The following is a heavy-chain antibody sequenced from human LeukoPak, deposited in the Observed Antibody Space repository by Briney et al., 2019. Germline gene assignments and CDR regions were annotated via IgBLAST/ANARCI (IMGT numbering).Heavy chain of an antibody. V-gene: IGHV4-34*01. D-gene: IGHD3-10*01. CDR2: INHSGST. J-gene: IGHJ4*02. CDR3: ARDGANGSGTKGNDY. Sequence: SETLSLTCAVYGGSFSGYYWGWIRQPPGKGLEWIGEINHSGSTNYNPSLKSRVTISVDTSKNQFSLKLSSVTAADTAVYYCARDGANGSGTKGNDYWGQGTLVTVSS. CDR1: GGSFSGYY.